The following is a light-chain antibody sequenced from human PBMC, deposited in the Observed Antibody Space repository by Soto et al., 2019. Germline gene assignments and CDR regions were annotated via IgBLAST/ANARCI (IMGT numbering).Light chain of an antibody. CDR3: SSYAGSNNFD. CDR2: EVT. CDR1: SSDVGGYDY. Sequence: QSALTQPPSASGSPGQSVTISCTGTSSDVGGYDYVSWYQQHPGKAPKLMIYEVTKRPSGVPDRFSVSKSGNTASLTVSGLQAEDEADYYCSSYAGSNNFDFGTGTKVTVL. J-gene: IGLJ1*01. V-gene: IGLV2-8*01.